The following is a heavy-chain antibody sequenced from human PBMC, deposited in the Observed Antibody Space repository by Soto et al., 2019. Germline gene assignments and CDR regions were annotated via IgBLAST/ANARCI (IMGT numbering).Heavy chain of an antibody. J-gene: IGHJ4*02. CDR2: IIGSGAIT. CDR1: EFTFNSYA. CDR3: AKDARDTGGNSGIRY. Sequence: GGALRLYCVASEFTFNSYAMSWVRQAPGMGLEWVSSIIGSGAITYYADSVKGRFTISRDNSKSTLYLQMNSLRVEDTALYYCAKDARDTGGNSGIRYWGQGTLVTVS. D-gene: IGHD2-21*02. V-gene: IGHV3-23*01.